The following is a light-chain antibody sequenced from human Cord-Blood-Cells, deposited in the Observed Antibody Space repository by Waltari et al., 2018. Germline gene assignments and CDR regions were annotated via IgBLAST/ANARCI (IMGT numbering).Light chain of an antibody. J-gene: IGKJ2*01. CDR2: DAS. CDR1: QDSSNY. V-gene: IGKV1-33*01. Sequence: DIQMTQSPSPLSESVGDRVTITCQASQDSSNYLNWYQQKPGKAPKLLIYDASNLETGVPSRFSGSGAGTDFTFTISSLQTEDIATYYCKQYDNLPYTFGQGTKLEIK. CDR3: KQYDNLPYT.